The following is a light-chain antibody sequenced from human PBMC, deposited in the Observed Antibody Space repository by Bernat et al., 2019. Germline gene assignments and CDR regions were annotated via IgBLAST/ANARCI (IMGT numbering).Light chain of an antibody. Sequence: QSALTQPASVSGSPGQSITLSFTGTSSDVGAYNHVSWYQQHPGRAPKLMIFDVSNRPSGVSDCFSGSKSGNTASLTISRLRPEDEADYYCSSLTITSTPVVFGGGTKLTVL. CDR2: DVS. CDR1: SSDVGAYNH. J-gene: IGLJ3*02. V-gene: IGLV2-14*03. CDR3: SSLTITSTPVV.